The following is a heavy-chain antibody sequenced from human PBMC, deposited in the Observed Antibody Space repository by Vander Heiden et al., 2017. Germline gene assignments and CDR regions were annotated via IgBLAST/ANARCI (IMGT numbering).Heavy chain of an antibody. CDR3: ASSSYYDSSGYYPS. CDR1: GGTFSSYA. D-gene: IGHD3-22*01. CDR2: IIPILGIA. Sequence: QVQLVQSGAEVKKPGSSVKVSCKASGGTFSSYAISWVRQAPGQGLEWMGGIIPILGIANYAQKVQGRVTITADKSTSTAYMELRSMRSEETAVYYCASSSYYDSSGYYPSWGQGTLVTVYS. J-gene: IGHJ4*02. V-gene: IGHV1-69*10.